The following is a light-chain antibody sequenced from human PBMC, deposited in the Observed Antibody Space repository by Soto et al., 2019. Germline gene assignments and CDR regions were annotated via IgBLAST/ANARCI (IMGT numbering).Light chain of an antibody. Sequence: EIVLTQSPGTLSLSPGERATLSCRASQIVTSRYLAWYQQKPGQAPRLLIYAASSRATDIPDRFSGSASGTDFTLTISRLEPEDFAVYYCQHYGRSLWTFGQGTKVEIK. J-gene: IGKJ1*01. CDR3: QHYGRSLWT. CDR2: AAS. V-gene: IGKV3-20*01. CDR1: QIVTSRY.